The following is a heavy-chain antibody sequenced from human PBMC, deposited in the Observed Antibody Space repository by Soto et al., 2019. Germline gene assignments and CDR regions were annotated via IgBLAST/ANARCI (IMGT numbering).Heavy chain of an antibody. Sequence: ALLKVGCKVAGYCFSIYSSIWVRQAPGQGLEYMGWSATYNGNTNYARKFQGRVTMTTDTSTNTAYMELRSLTYDDTAVYYYTRRMDCGGFWGQRT. J-gene: IGHJ4*02. CDR3: TRRMDCGGF. V-gene: IGHV1-18*01. CDR2: SATYNGNT. CDR1: GYCFSIYS. D-gene: IGHD4-17*01.